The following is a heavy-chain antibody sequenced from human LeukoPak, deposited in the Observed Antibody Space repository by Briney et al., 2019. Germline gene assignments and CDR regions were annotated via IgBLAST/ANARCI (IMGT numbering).Heavy chain of an antibody. Sequence: GGSLRLSCAASGFTFSSYAMSWVRQAPGKGLAWVSAISGSGGSTYYADSVKGRFTISRDNSKNTLYPQMNSLRAEDTAVYYCAKVSEWLVSYFDYWGQGTLVTVSS. D-gene: IGHD6-19*01. J-gene: IGHJ4*02. V-gene: IGHV3-23*01. CDR2: ISGSGGST. CDR3: AKVSEWLVSYFDY. CDR1: GFTFSSYA.